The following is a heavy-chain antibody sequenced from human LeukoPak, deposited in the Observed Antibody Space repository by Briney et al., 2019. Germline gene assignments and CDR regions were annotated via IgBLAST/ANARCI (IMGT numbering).Heavy chain of an antibody. D-gene: IGHD3-10*01. CDR2: IKQDGSET. CDR3: AKATNLWFGELGFDY. V-gene: IGHV3-7*03. CDR1: GFTFSNYW. J-gene: IGHJ4*02. Sequence: PGGSLRLSCAASGFTFSNYWMSWVRRAPGKGLEWVANIKQDGSETYSVDSVKGRFTISRDNAKNSLYLQMNSLRAEDTALYYCAKATNLWFGELGFDYWGQGTLVTVSS.